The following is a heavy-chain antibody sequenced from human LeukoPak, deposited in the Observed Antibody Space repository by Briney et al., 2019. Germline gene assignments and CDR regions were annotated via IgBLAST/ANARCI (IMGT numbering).Heavy chain of an antibody. Sequence: AGGSLRLSCAASGFTFSDYYMSWIRQAPGKGLEWVSYISSSGSTIYYADSVKGRFTISRDNAKNSLYLQMNSLRAEDTAVYYCARDYCSGGSCYNYFDYWGQGTLVTVSS. CDR1: GFTFSDYY. V-gene: IGHV3-11*04. J-gene: IGHJ4*02. CDR2: ISSSGSTI. CDR3: ARDYCSGGSCYNYFDY. D-gene: IGHD2-15*01.